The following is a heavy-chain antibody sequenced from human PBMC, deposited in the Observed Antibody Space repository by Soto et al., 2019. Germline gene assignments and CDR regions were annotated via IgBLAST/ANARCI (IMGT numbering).Heavy chain of an antibody. CDR1: GFTFSSYG. CDR3: AKFGPSGWPYYYYGMDV. Sequence: QVQLVESGGGVVQPGRSLRLSCAASGFTFSSYGMHWVRQAPGKGLEWVAVISYDGSNKYYADSVKGRFTISRDNPKNTLYLQMNSLTAEDTAVYYCAKFGPSGWPYYYYGMDVWGQGTTVTVSS. J-gene: IGHJ6*02. D-gene: IGHD6-19*01. CDR2: ISYDGSNK. V-gene: IGHV3-30*18.